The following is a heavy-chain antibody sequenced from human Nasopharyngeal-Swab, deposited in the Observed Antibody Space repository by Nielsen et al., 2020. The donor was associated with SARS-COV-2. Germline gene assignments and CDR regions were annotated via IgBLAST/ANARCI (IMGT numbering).Heavy chain of an antibody. D-gene: IGHD3-16*01. CDR1: GGSTSSYY. Sequence: GSLRLSCTVSGGSTSSYYWSWIRQPPGKGLEWIGEIYHSGSNNYNPSLKSRVTISVDKSKTQFSLKLKSVTAADTAVYCCARVVPLAAFDIWGQGTMVTVSS. CDR2: IYHSGSN. V-gene: IGHV4-59*12. CDR3: ARVVPLAAFDI. J-gene: IGHJ3*02.